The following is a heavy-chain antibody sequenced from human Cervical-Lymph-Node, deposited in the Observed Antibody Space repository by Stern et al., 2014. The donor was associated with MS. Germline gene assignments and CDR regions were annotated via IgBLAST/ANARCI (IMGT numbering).Heavy chain of an antibody. CDR1: GFTFSGYS. CDR3: ARVHPSGEFDY. Sequence: EVQLVESGGGLVKPGGSLRLSCSASGFTFSGYSMIWVRQAPGQGLVWVSSISSGSSYIYYADSVYGRFTISRDNAKNSLFLQMNNLRTEDTAVYYCARVHPSGEFDYWGQGTLVTVSA. V-gene: IGHV3-21*01. CDR2: ISSGSSYI. J-gene: IGHJ4*02.